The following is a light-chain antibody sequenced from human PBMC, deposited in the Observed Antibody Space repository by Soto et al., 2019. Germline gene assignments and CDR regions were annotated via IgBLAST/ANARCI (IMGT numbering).Light chain of an antibody. CDR1: SSDVGGYNY. J-gene: IGLJ3*02. CDR2: EVS. V-gene: IGLV2-14*01. CDR3: SSYTSSSTV. Sequence: QSALTQPASVSGSPGQSITISCTGTSSDVGGYNYVSWYQQHPGKAPKLMIYEVSNRPSGVSNRLSGSKSGNTASLTISGLQAEDEDDYYCSSYTSSSTVFGGGTKLTVL.